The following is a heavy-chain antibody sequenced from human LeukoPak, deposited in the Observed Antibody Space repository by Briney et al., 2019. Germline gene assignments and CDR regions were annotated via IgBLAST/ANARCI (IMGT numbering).Heavy chain of an antibody. Sequence: ASVKVSCKASGYTFTSYGISWVRQAPGQGLEWMGWISAYNGNTNYAQKLQGRVTMTTDTSTSTAYMELRSLRSDDTTVYCCASAERYYGMDVWGKGTTVTVSS. CDR2: ISAYNGNT. CDR1: GYTFTSYG. D-gene: IGHD1-1*01. V-gene: IGHV1-18*04. CDR3: ASAERYYGMDV. J-gene: IGHJ6*04.